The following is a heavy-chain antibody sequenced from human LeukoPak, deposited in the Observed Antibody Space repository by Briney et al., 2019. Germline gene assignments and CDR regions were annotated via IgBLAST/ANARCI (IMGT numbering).Heavy chain of an antibody. CDR3: ARGSTSDAFDI. CDR2: IWYGGSNK. V-gene: IGHV3-33*01. Sequence: GGSLRLSCAASGFTFSSYGMHWVRQAPGKGLEWVAVIWYGGSNKYYADSVKGRFTISRDNSKNTLYLQMNSLRAKDTAVYYCARGSTSDAFDIWGQGTMVTVSS. J-gene: IGHJ3*02. CDR1: GFTFSSYG. D-gene: IGHD5/OR15-5a*01.